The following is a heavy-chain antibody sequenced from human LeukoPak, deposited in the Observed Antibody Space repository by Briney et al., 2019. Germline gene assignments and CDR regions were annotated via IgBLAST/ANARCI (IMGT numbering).Heavy chain of an antibody. CDR3: ARDRGSYPGGAPNYYYYYMDV. CDR2: INPNSGGT. V-gene: IGHV1-2*02. D-gene: IGHD1-26*01. CDR1: GYTFTGYY. J-gene: IGHJ6*03. Sequence: ASVKVSCKASGYTFTGYYMHWVRQAPGQGLEWMGWINPNSGGTNYAQKFQGRVTMTRDTSISTAYMELSRLRSDDTAVYYCARDRGSYPGGAPNYYYYYMDVWGKGTTVTVSS.